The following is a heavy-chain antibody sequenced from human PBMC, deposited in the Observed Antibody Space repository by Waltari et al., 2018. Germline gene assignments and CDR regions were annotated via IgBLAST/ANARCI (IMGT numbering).Heavy chain of an antibody. CDR3: ARAGRHYDFWSGYYSPGFDY. Sequence: EVQLVESGGGLVQPGGSLRLSCAASGFTFSSYWMHWVRQAPGKGLVWVSRINSDGSSTSYADSVKGRFTISRDNAKNTLYLQMNSLRAEDTAVYYCARAGRHYDFWSGYYSPGFDYWGQGTLVTVSS. CDR1: GFTFSSYW. D-gene: IGHD3-3*01. CDR2: INSDGSST. V-gene: IGHV3-74*01. J-gene: IGHJ4*02.